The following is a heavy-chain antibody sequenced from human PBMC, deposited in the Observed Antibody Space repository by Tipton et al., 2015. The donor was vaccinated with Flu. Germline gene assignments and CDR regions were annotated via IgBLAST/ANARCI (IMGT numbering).Heavy chain of an antibody. CDR1: GYTFTSYG. V-gene: IGHV1-18*01. D-gene: IGHD3-3*01. CDR3: ARAYDFWSGYYKDYYYGMDV. CDR2: ISAYNGNT. J-gene: IGHJ6*02. Sequence: QVQLVQSGAEVKKPGASVKVSCKASGYTFTSYGISWVRQAPGQGLEWMGWISAYNGNTNYAQKLQGRVTVTTDTSTSTAYMELRSLRSDDTAVYYCARAYDFWSGYYKDYYYGMDVWGQGTTVTVSS.